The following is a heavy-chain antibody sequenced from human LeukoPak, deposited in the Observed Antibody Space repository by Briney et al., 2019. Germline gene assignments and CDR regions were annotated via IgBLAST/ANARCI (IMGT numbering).Heavy chain of an antibody. D-gene: IGHD6-19*01. CDR1: GFTFSSYG. CDR2: ISYDGSNK. Sequence: GGSLRLSCAASGFTFSSYGMHWVRQAPGKGLEWVAVISYDGSNKYFADSVKGRFTISRDNSKNTLNLQMNSLRAEDTAVYYCAKDSGIAVAGTLRAFDIWGQGTMVTVSS. J-gene: IGHJ3*02. V-gene: IGHV3-30*18. CDR3: AKDSGIAVAGTLRAFDI.